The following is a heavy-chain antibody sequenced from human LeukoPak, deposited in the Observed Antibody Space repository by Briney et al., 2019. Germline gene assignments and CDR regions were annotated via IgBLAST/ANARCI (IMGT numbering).Heavy chain of an antibody. CDR3: ARARGYGDSPLYFDY. Sequence: SETLSLTCAVSGGSISSGGYSWSWIRQPPGKGLEWIGYIYHSGSTYYNPSLKSRVTISVDRSKNQFSLKLSSVTAADTAVYYCARARGYGDSPLYFDYWGQGTLVTVSS. D-gene: IGHD4-17*01. V-gene: IGHV4-30-2*01. CDR1: GGSISSGGYS. CDR2: IYHSGST. J-gene: IGHJ4*02.